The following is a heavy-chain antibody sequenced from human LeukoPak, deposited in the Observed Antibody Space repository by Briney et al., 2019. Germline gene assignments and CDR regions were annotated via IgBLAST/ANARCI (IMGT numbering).Heavy chain of an antibody. D-gene: IGHD3-9*01. V-gene: IGHV3-73*01. J-gene: IGHJ6*02. CDR2: IRSKTNRYAT. CDR3: VKIRYLDWLRTGDYFYAMDV. CDR1: GFIFSGSA. Sequence: GGSLRLSCAASGFIFSGSAMHWVRQASGKGLEWVGRIRSKTNRYATAYAATVKGRFTISRDDSKKTAFLQMNSLKTEDTAVYYCVKIRYLDWLRTGDYFYAMDVWGQGTTVTVSS.